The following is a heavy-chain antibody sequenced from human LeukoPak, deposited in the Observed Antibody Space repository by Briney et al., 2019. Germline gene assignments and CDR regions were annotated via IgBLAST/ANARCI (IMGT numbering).Heavy chain of an antibody. CDR1: GGSISSYY. V-gene: IGHV4-39*01. D-gene: IGHD6-13*01. CDR3: ASLRSRSSWTTFYFDY. J-gene: IGHJ4*02. Sequence: SETLSLTCTVSGGSISSYYWSWIRQPPGKGLEWIGTIYYSGSTYYNPSLKSRVTISVDTSKNQFSLKLSSVTAADTAVYYCASLRSRSSWTTFYFDYWGQGTLVTVSS. CDR2: IYYSGST.